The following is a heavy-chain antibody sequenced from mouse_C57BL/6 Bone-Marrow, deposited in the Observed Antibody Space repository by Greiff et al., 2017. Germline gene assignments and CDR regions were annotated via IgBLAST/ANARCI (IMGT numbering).Heavy chain of an antibody. D-gene: IGHD2-3*01. CDR1: GYTFTDYN. CDR3: ARWDGYYLDY. CDR2: INPNNGGT. V-gene: IGHV1-18*01. Sequence: EVQLQQSGPELVKPGASVKLPCKASGYTFTDYNMAWVQQSHGKSLEWIGDINPNNGGTIYHQKFKGKATLTVDKSSSTAYMEIRRLTSEDTAVYYCARWDGYYLDYWGQGTTLTVS. J-gene: IGHJ2*01.